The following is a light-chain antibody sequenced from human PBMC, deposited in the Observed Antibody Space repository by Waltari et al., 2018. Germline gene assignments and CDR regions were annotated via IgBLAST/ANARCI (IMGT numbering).Light chain of an antibody. CDR2: DKN. Sequence: SSELTQDPAVSVAMGQTVRITCQGDSLRSYYASWYQQRPGQAPILVIYDKNNRPSGVPDRFSGSSSHNTGSLTITEAQAEDEASYFCHSRDASGVAGSFGGVTKLTVL. V-gene: IGLV3-19*01. CDR3: HSRDASGVAGS. CDR1: SLRSYY. J-gene: IGLJ2*01.